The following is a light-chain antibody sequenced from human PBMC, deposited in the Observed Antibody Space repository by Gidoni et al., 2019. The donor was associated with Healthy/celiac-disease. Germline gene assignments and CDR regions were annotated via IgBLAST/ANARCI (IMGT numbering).Light chain of an antibody. Sequence: QSVLTQPPSVSEAPGQRVTISCTGSSSNIGAGYDVHWYQQPPGTAPKLLIYGNSNRPSGVPDRFSGSKSGTSASLAITGLQAEDEADYYCQSYDSSLSGSLVVFCGGTKLXV. CDR3: QSYDSSLSGSLVV. V-gene: IGLV1-40*01. J-gene: IGLJ2*01. CDR1: SSNIGAGYD. CDR2: GNS.